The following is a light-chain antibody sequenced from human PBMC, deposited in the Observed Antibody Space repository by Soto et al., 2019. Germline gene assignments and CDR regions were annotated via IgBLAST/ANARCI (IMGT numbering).Light chain of an antibody. CDR2: GNN. V-gene: IGLV1-40*01. CDR1: SSNIGPGYD. J-gene: IGLJ2*01. CDR3: QSYDSSLRVVV. Sequence: HSVLTQPPSVSGAPGQRVTISCTGSSSNIGPGYDVHWYQQLPGTAPKVLIYGNNNRPSGVPDRFSGSKSGTSASLAITGLQAEDEGDYYCQSYDSSLRVVVFGGGTTVTVL.